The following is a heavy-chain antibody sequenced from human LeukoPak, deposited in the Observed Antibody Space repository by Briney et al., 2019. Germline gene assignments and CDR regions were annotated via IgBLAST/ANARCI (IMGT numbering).Heavy chain of an antibody. J-gene: IGHJ5*02. CDR1: GFTFSSYW. Sequence: GGSLRLSCAASGFTFSSYWMSWVRQAPGKGLEWVANIKQDGSEKYYVGSVKGRFTISRDNAKNSLYLQMNSLRAEDTAVYYCARSIAAAGSNWFDPWGQGTLVTVSS. CDR2: IKQDGSEK. CDR3: ARSIAAAGSNWFDP. D-gene: IGHD6-13*01. V-gene: IGHV3-7*03.